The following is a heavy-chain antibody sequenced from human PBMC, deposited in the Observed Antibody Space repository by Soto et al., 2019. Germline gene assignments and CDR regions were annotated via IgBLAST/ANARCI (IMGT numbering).Heavy chain of an antibody. Sequence: ASVKVSCKASGYTFTSYGITWVRQAPGQGLEWMGWISAYNGNTNYAQKLQGRVTMTTDTSTSTAYMELRSLRSDDTAVYYCARDIDSSGWYYYFDYWGQGTLVSGSS. CDR1: GYTFTSYG. V-gene: IGHV1-18*01. CDR3: ARDIDSSGWYYYFDY. J-gene: IGHJ4*02. CDR2: ISAYNGNT. D-gene: IGHD6-19*01.